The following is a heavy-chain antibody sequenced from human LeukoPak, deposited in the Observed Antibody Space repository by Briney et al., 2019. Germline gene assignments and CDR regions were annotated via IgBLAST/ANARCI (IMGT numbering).Heavy chain of an antibody. V-gene: IGHV4-39*07. J-gene: IGHJ5*02. D-gene: IGHD3-16*01. Sequence: PSETLSLTCTVSGGSISSSSYYWGWIRQPPGKGLEWIGSIYYSGSTYYNPSLKSRVTISVDTSKNQFSLKLSSVTAADTAVYYCARVGSLPGGYNWFDPWGQGTLATVSS. CDR2: IYYSGST. CDR1: GGSISSSSYY. CDR3: ARVGSLPGGYNWFDP.